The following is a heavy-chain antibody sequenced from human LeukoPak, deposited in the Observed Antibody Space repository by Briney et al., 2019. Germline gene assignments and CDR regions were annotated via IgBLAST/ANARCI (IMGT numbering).Heavy chain of an antibody. D-gene: IGHD3-9*01. CDR1: GFTFSDYY. V-gene: IGHV3-11*06. CDR2: ISSSSSYT. CDR3: ARGRYFDWLQRGGAFDI. Sequence: GALRLSCAASGFTFSDYYMSWIRQAPGKGLEWVSYISSSSSYTNYADSVKGRFTISRDNAKNSLYLQMNSLRAEDTAVYYCARGRYFDWLQRGGAFDIWGQGTMVTVSS. J-gene: IGHJ3*02.